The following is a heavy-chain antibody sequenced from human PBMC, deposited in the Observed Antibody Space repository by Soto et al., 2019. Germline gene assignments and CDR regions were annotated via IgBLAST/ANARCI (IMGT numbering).Heavy chain of an antibody. CDR3: APEKREDGSGSYYKGESWFDR. D-gene: IGHD3-10*01. CDR2: FDPEDGET. J-gene: IGHJ5*02. Sequence: CASVKVSCKVSGYTLTELSMHWVRQAPGKGLEWMGGFDPEDGETIYAQKFQGRVTMTEDTSTDTAYMELSSLRSEDTAVYYCAPEKREDGSGSYYKGESWFDRWGQGPMVSVSS. CDR1: GYTLTELS. V-gene: IGHV1-24*01.